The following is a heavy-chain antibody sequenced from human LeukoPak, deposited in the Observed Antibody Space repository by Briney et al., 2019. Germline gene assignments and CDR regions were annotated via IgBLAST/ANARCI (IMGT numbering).Heavy chain of an antibody. J-gene: IGHJ4*02. D-gene: IGHD4-11*01. V-gene: IGHV1-2*02. CDR3: ARDAIVRDYSNSDY. CDR2: INPNSGGT. CDR1: GYTFTGYY. Sequence: ASVTVSCKASGYTFTGYYIHWVRQAPGQGVEWMGWINPNSGGTNYAQKFQGRVTMTRDTSISTAYMELSRLTSDDTAVYYCARDAIVRDYSNSDYWGEGTLVTVSS.